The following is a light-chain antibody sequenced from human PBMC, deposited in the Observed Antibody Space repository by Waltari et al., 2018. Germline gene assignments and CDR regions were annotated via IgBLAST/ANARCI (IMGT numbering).Light chain of an antibody. CDR2: DTT. J-gene: IGLJ1*01. CDR3: QSYDSSLSGWRV. CDR1: SSNLGADYD. V-gene: IGLV1-40*01. Sequence: QSVLTQPPSVSGAPGQRVTISCTGGSSNLGADYDVHWYQQLPGTAPKLLIFDTTNRPSGVPIRFSGSKSGTSAFLAITGLQPEDEADYYCQSYDSSLSGWRVFGTGTKVTVL.